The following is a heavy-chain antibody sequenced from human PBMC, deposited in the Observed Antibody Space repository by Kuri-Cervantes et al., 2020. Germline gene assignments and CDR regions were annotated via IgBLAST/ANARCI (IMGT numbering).Heavy chain of an antibody. CDR1: GFTFSSYS. CDR2: ISSSSTI. Sequence: GGSLRLSCAASGFTFSSYSMNWVRQAPGKGLEWVSYISSSSTIYYADSVKGRSTISRDNSKNTLYLQMNSLRAEDTAVYYCARVSKSYDYYDSSGWWYFDYWGQGTLVTVSS. V-gene: IGHV3-48*01. J-gene: IGHJ4*02. D-gene: IGHD3-22*01. CDR3: ARVSKSYDYYDSSGWWYFDY.